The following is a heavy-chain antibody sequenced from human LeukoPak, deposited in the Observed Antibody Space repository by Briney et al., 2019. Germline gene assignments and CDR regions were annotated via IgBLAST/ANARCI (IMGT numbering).Heavy chain of an antibody. CDR2: ISSGSSGI. CDR3: ARDPPRGRGFDI. J-gene: IGHJ3*02. V-gene: IGHV3-48*03. Sequence: GGSLRLSCAASGFTFSGYEMHWVRQAPGKGLEWLSHISSGSSGINYADSVEGRFTISRDNGRNSLYLQMNALRVEDTAIYYCARDPPRGRGFDIWGQGTMVTVSS. D-gene: IGHD3-10*01. CDR1: GFTFSGYE.